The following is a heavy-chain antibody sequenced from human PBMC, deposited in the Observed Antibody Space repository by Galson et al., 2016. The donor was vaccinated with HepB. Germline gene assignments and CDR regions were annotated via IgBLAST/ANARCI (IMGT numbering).Heavy chain of an antibody. CDR1: GFKMGNYN. D-gene: IGHD6-19*01. J-gene: IGHJ4*02. CDR3: ARDPAVTGLYYFDN. V-gene: IGHV3-21*01. Sequence: SLRLSYAASGFKMGNYNMHWVRQAPGKGLEWVSSISGSGTYIYYADSVKGRFTISRDNAKSSVYLRMNSLRAEDTAVYYCARDPAVTGLYYFDNWGQGTLVTVSS. CDR2: ISGSGTYI.